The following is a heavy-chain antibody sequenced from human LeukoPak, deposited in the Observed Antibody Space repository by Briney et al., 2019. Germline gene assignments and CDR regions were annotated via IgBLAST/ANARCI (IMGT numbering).Heavy chain of an antibody. J-gene: IGHJ5*02. Sequence: ASVKVSCKASGYTFTSYGISWVRQAPGQGLEWMGWISAYNGNTSYAQKLQGRVTMTTDTSTSTAYMELRSLRSDDTAVYYCARGPLRLRYFDWLSARNWFDPWGQGTLVTVSS. V-gene: IGHV1-18*01. CDR1: GYTFTSYG. CDR3: ARGPLRLRYFDWLSARNWFDP. D-gene: IGHD3-9*01. CDR2: ISAYNGNT.